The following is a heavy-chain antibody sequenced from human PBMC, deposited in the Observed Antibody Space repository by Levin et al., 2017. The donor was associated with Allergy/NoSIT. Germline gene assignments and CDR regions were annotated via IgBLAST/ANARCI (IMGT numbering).Heavy chain of an antibody. CDR3: VRSPYGSSV. D-gene: IGHD6-13*01. Sequence: ASVKVSCKASGYTFTSYDVHWVRQATGQGLEWVGWINPNSGNTGYAQKLQGRVTMSTDTSINTAYMDLSSLRSEDAAVYYCVRSPYGSSVWGQGTLVTVSS. CDR2: INPNSGNT. V-gene: IGHV1-8*01. CDR1: GYTFTSYD. J-gene: IGHJ4*02.